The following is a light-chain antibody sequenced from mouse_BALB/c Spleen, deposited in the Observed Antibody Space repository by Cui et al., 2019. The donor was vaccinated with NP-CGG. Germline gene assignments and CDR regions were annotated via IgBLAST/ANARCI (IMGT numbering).Light chain of an antibody. CDR1: TGTVTTNNY. CDR2: GTN. Sequence: QAVVTQESALTTSPGETVTLTCRSSTGTVTTNNYANWVQEKPDHLFTGLIGGTNNRAPGVPARFSGSLIGDKAALTITGAQTEDEAIYFCALWYSNHWVFGGGTKTECP. V-gene: IGLV1*01. J-gene: IGLJ1*01. CDR3: ALWYSNHWV.